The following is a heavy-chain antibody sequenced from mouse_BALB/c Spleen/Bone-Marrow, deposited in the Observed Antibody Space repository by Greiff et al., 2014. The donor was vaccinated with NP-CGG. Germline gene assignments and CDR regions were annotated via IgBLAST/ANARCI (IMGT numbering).Heavy chain of an antibody. V-gene: IGHV1-4*01. J-gene: IGHJ4*01. CDR2: INPSSGYA. CDR1: GYTFPSYT. Sequence: VQLQQSGAELARPGASVTMSCTASGYTFPSYTIHWVKQRPGQGLEWIGYINPSSGYANYNQNFKDKATLTADKSSSTAYMQLSSLTSEDSAVFYCARGGLRLPYAMDYWGQGTSVTVSS. D-gene: IGHD1-2*01. CDR3: ARGGLRLPYAMDY.